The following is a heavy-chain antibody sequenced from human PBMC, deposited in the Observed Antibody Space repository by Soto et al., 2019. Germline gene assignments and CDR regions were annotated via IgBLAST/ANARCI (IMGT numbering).Heavy chain of an antibody. Sequence: SETLSLTCTVSGGSISSSSYYWGWIRQPPGKGLEWIGSIYYSGSTYYNPSLKSRVTISVDTSKNQFSLKLSSVTAADTAVYYCINMVRGVTPPRADFDYWGQGTLVTVSS. V-gene: IGHV4-39*01. J-gene: IGHJ4*02. D-gene: IGHD3-10*01. CDR1: GGSISSSSYY. CDR3: INMVRGVTPPRADFDY. CDR2: IYYSGST.